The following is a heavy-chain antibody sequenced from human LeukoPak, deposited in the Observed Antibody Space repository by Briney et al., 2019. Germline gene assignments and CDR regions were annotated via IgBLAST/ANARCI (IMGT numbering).Heavy chain of an antibody. J-gene: IGHJ6*03. CDR1: GYSFPIYW. V-gene: IGHV5-51*01. CDR3: ARRDYYYYYMDV. Sequence: PGESLKISCKGSGYSFPIYWIAWVRQMPGKGLEWMGIIYPGDSDTRYSPSFQGQVTISADKSISTAYLQWSSLKASDTAMYFCARRDYYYYYMDVWGKGTTVTVSS. CDR2: IYPGDSDT.